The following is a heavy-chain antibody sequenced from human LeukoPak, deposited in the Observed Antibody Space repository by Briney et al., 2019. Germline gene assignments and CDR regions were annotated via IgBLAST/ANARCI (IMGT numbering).Heavy chain of an antibody. CDR3: ATPQSSSGYYAGFGAFDI. V-gene: IGHV1-24*01. J-gene: IGHJ3*02. D-gene: IGHD3-3*01. CDR2: FDPEDGET. CDR1: GYTLTELS. Sequence: GASVKVSCKVSGYTLTELSMHWVRQAPGKGLEWMGGFDPEDGETIYAQKFQGRVTMTEDTSTDTAYMELRSLRSEDTAVYYCATPQSSSGYYAGFGAFDIWGQGTMVTVSS.